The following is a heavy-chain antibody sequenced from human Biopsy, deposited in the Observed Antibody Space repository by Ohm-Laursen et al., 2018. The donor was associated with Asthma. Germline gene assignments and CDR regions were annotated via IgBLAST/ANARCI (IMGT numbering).Heavy chain of an antibody. CDR2: ISYGGKT. V-gene: IGHV4-39*01. CDR3: ARRITIFGVVQKDHGMDA. CDR1: GGSMTPTSHY. J-gene: IGHJ6*02. Sequence: SDTLSLTCAVSGGSMTPTSHYWDRIRQAPGKGLEWIGYISYGGKTSYNPSLKNRVTISRDTSKNQFSLRLTSVTAADTAVYFCARRITIFGVVQKDHGMDAWGQGTTVSVSS. D-gene: IGHD3-3*01.